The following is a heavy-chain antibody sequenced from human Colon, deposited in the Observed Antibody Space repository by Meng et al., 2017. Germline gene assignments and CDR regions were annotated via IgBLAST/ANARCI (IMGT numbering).Heavy chain of an antibody. V-gene: IGHV1-3*01. CDR1: GFTFTGYT. D-gene: IGHD6-19*01. CDR2: INAADGST. Sequence: VQFVQSGAGVKKPGASVKLSCKTSGFTFTGYTLHWVRQAPGQSLEWMGWINAADGSTKYSQKFLDRVTITRDTSASTVYMELSSLTSEDTAVYYCARGAITRTATALGWWGQGTLVTVSS. CDR3: ARGAITRTATALGW. J-gene: IGHJ4*02.